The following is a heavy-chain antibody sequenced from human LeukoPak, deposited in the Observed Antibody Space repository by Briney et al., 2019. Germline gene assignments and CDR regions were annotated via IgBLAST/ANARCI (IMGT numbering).Heavy chain of an antibody. V-gene: IGHV4-59*08. J-gene: IGHJ5*02. D-gene: IGHD3-22*01. CDR3: VRVGTMIVS. CDR1: GGSISSYY. Sequence: PSETLSLTCTVSGGSISSYYWSWIRQPPGKGLEWIGNIYYSGSTNYNPSLKSRVTISVDTSKNQFSLKLSSVTAADTAVYYCVRVGTMIVSWGQGTLVTVSS. CDR2: IYYSGST.